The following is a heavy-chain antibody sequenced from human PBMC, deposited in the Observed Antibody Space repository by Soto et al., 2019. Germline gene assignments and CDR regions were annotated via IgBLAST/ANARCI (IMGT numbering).Heavy chain of an antibody. CDR3: TTEYCSSTSCYAGYFDY. Sequence: PGGSLRLSCAASGFTFSNAWMNWVRQAPGKGLEWVGRIKSKTDGGTTDYAAPVKGRFTISRDDSKNTLYLQMNSLKTEDTAVYYCTTEYCSSTSCYAGYFDYWGQGTLVTVSS. D-gene: IGHD2-2*01. V-gene: IGHV3-15*07. CDR2: IKSKTDGGTT. J-gene: IGHJ4*02. CDR1: GFTFSNAW.